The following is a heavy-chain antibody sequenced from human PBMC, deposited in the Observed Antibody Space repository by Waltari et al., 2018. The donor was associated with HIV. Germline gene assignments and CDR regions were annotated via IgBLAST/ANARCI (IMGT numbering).Heavy chain of an antibody. CDR1: GFTFSNYW. J-gene: IGHJ4*02. V-gene: IGHV3-74*01. D-gene: IGHD6-19*01. CDR2: MYTDGGTA. CDR3: ARRHSSVGILDS. Sequence: EVQLVESGGGLVQPGGSLRLSCAASGFTFSNYWMHWVRQAPGKGLVLVSRMYTDGGTASYADSVKGRFTISGDNAKNTLYLQMNSLRAEDTAVYYCARRHSSVGILDSWGQGTLVTVSS.